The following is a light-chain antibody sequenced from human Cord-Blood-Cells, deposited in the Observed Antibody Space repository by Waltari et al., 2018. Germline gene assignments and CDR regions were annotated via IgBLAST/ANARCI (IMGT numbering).Light chain of an antibody. CDR1: QSVLYSSNNKNH. J-gene: IGKJ3*01. CDR2: WAS. Sequence: DIVMTQSPDSLAVSLGERANINCKSSQSVLYSSNNKNHLAWYQQKPAQPPKLLIYWASTRESGVPDRFSGSGSGTDFTLTISSLQAEDVAVYYCQQYYSTPLTFGPGTKVDIK. CDR3: QQYYSTPLT. V-gene: IGKV4-1*01.